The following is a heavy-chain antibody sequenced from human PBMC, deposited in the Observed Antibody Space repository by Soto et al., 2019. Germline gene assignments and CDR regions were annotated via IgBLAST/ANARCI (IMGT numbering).Heavy chain of an antibody. CDR2: IKQDGSEK. CDR1: GCTISSYW. V-gene: IGHV3-7*01. Sequence: GGSLRLSCAAAGCTISSYWRSWVIQAQGKGLEWVANIKQDGSEKYYVDSVKGRFTISRDNAKNSLYLQMNSLRAEDTDVYYCARAYYFEYRGQGTPVPGSS. J-gene: IGHJ4*02. CDR3: ARAYYFEY.